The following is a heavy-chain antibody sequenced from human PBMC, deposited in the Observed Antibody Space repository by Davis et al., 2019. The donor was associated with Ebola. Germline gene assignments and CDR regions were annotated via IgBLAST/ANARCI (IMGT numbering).Heavy chain of an antibody. CDR2: INPNSGGT. CDR3: ARPLMYGDTYDY. Sequence: AASVKVSCKASGYTFTGYYMHWVRQAPGQGLEWMGRINPNSGGTNYAQKFQGRVTMTRDTSISTAYMELSRLRSDDTAVYYCARPLMYGDTYDYWGQGTLVTVSS. J-gene: IGHJ4*02. V-gene: IGHV1-2*06. CDR1: GYTFTGYY. D-gene: IGHD4-17*01.